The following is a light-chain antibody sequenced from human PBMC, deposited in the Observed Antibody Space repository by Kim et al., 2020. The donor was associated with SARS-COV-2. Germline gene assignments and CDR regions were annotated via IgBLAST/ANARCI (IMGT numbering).Light chain of an antibody. Sequence: LSPRKNATHSCRGSQGVTSNSLAWFQQKPGQAPGLHIYGTSSRATGIPDRFSGSRSGTGFTLAISRLEPEDFAVYYCQQYDNSPYTFGKGTKLEI. CDR1: QGVTSNS. J-gene: IGKJ2*01. CDR3: QQYDNSPYT. CDR2: GTS. V-gene: IGKV3-20*01.